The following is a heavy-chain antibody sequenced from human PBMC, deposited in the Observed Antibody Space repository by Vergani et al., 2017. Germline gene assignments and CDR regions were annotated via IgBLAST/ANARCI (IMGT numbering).Heavy chain of an antibody. Sequence: EVQLVESGGGLVQPGGSLRLSCAASGFTFSSYWMSWVRQAPGKGLEWVANIKQDGSEKYYVDSVKGRFTISRDNSKNSLYLQMNSLRAEDTAMYYCARSARIAVAGTFDYWGQGTLVTVSS. CDR2: IKQDGSEK. CDR1: GFTFSSYW. J-gene: IGHJ4*02. CDR3: ARSARIAVAGTFDY. V-gene: IGHV3-7*05. D-gene: IGHD6-19*01.